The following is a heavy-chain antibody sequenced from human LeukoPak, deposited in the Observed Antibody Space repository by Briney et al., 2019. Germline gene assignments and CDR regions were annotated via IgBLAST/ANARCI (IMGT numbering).Heavy chain of an antibody. CDR3: AKQLGYCSDGSCYFPY. CDR2: ISNNGGYT. CDR1: EFTFSSSA. V-gene: IGHV3-23*01. D-gene: IGHD2-15*01. J-gene: IGHJ4*02. Sequence: GGSLRLSCAASEFTFSSSAMSWVRQAPGKGLEWVSAISNNGGYTYYADSVQGRFTISRDNSKSTLCLQMNSLRAEDTAVYYCAKQLGYCSDGSCYFPYWGQGTLVTVSS.